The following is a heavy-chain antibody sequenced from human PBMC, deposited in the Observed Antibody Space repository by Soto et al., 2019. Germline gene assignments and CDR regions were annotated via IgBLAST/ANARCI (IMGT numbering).Heavy chain of an antibody. V-gene: IGHV3-11*01. CDR2: ISSSGSTI. CDR1: GFTFSDYY. CDR3: ARGAGTTIGGSHYPTHKRGHYYYYGMDV. D-gene: IGHD3-16*01. Sequence: QVQLVESGGGLVKPGGSLRLSCAASGFTFSDYYMSWIRQAPGKGLEWVSYISSSGSTIYYADSVKGRFTISRDNAKNPLYLQLNSLRAEDTAVYYCARGAGTTIGGSHYPTHKRGHYYYYGMDVWGQGTTVTVSS. J-gene: IGHJ6*02.